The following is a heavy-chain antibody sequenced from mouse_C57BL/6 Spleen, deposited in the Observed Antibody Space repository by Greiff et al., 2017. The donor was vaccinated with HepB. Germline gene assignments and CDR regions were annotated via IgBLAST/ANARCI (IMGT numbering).Heavy chain of an antibody. D-gene: IGHD1-1*01. V-gene: IGHV1-53*01. CDR2: INPSNGGT. Sequence: QVQLQQPGTELVKPGASVKLSCKASGYTFTSYWMHWVKQRPGQGLEWIGNINPSNGGTNYNEKFKSKATLTVDKSSSTAYMQLSSLTSEDSAVYYCARSRAYHYGSFYAMDYWGQGTSVTVSS. CDR3: ARSRAYHYGSFYAMDY. CDR1: GYTFTSYW. J-gene: IGHJ4*01.